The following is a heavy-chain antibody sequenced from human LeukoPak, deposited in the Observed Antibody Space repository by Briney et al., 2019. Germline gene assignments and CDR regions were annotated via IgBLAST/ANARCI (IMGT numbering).Heavy chain of an antibody. Sequence: SETLSLTCTVSGGSISSGRYYWSWIRQPAGKGLEWIGRVYTSGSTNYNPSLKSRLTISIDTSKNQFSLKLSSVTAADTAVYYCARGLTMVRGVLDVWGKGTTVAVSS. CDR3: ARGLTMVRGVLDV. CDR1: GGSISSGRYY. V-gene: IGHV4-61*02. D-gene: IGHD3-10*01. J-gene: IGHJ6*04. CDR2: VYTSGST.